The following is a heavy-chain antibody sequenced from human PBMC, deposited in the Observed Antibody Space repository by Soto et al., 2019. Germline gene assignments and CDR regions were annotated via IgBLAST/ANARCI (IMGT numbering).Heavy chain of an antibody. CDR1: GFTFSSYA. CDR3: ARDSYDSSGQVALFDY. Sequence: QVQLVESGGGVVQPGRSLRLSCAASGFTFSSYAMHWVRQAPGKGLEWVAVISYDGSNKYYADSVKGRFTISRDNSKNTLYLQMNSLRAEDTAVYYCARDSYDSSGQVALFDYWGQGTLVTVSS. D-gene: IGHD3-22*01. CDR2: ISYDGSNK. V-gene: IGHV3-30-3*01. J-gene: IGHJ4*02.